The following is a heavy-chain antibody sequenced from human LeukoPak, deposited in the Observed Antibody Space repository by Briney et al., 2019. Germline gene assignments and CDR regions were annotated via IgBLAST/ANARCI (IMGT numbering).Heavy chain of an antibody. CDR2: IYTSGST. J-gene: IGHJ3*02. V-gene: IGHV4-4*07. D-gene: IGHD3-3*01. CDR1: GGSISSYY. CDR3: ARGYYDFWSGPPLRARLNAFDI. Sequence: SETLSLTCTVSGGSISSYYWSWIRQPAGKGREGIGRIYTSGSTNYNPSLQSQVTMSVDTSRNQFSLTLSSVPAADTAVYYCARGYYDFWSGPPLRARLNAFDIWGQGTMVTVSS.